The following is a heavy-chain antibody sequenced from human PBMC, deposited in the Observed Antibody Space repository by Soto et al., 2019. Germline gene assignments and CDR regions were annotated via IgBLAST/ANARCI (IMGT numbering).Heavy chain of an antibody. Sequence: GESLKISCKASGYRFTSFWIGCVRQMPGKGLEWMGIIYPCDSDARYSPSFQGQVTISADESINTAYLQWNNLKASESDIYFCARHGYRTSWYQDHWGQGTLVPVSS. CDR1: GYRFTSFW. CDR3: ARHGYRTSWYQDH. D-gene: IGHD2-2*03. CDR2: IYPCDSDA. J-gene: IGHJ4*02. V-gene: IGHV5-51*01.